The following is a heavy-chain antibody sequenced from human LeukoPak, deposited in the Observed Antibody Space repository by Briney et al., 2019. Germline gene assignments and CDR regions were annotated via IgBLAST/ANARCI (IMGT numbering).Heavy chain of an antibody. Sequence: PGGSLRLSCAASGFTFSSSAMSWVRQAPGKGLEWVSYISSSSSTIYYADSVKGRFTISRDNAKNSLYLQMNSLRDEDTSVYYCSKDSDYYHSSGYYYAYFQHWGQGTLVTVSS. CDR3: SKDSDYYHSSGYYYAYFQH. CDR2: ISSSSSTI. J-gene: IGHJ1*01. V-gene: IGHV3-48*02. D-gene: IGHD3-22*01. CDR1: GFTFSSSA.